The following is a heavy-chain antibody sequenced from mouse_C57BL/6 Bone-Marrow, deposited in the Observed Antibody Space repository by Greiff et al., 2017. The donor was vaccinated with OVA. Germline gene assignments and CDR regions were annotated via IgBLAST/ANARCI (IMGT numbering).Heavy chain of an antibody. CDR1: GYTFTDYY. CDR3: ARRMGFYWYFDV. J-gene: IGHJ1*03. CDR2: INPNNGGT. D-gene: IGHD2-3*01. V-gene: IGHV1-26*01. Sequence: EVQLQQSGPELVKPGASVKISCKASGYTFTDYYMNWVKQSHGKSLEWIGDINPNNGGTSYNQKFKGKATLTVDKSSSTAYMELRSLTSEDSAVYYCARRMGFYWYFDVWGTGTTVTVSS.